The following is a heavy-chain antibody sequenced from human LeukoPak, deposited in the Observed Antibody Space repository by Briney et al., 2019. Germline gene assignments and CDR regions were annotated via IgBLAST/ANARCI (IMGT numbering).Heavy chain of an antibody. D-gene: IGHD3-3*01. CDR1: GGSISIFY. J-gene: IGHJ6*03. CDR3: ARIRRDYDFWSGHKYYYYYYRDV. CDR2: IYYSGRH. V-gene: IGHV4-59*01. Sequence: PQTLSLTCTVSGGSISIFYWSWIRDPPGKGLGWIGYIYYSGRHNYNTSLKSRVTLSLDTSKTQFSLKLSSVPAADTAVYYCARIRRDYDFWSGHKYYYYYYRDVWGKGTTVTVSS.